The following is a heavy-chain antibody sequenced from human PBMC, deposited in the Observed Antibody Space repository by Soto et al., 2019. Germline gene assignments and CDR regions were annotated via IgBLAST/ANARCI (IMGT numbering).Heavy chain of an antibody. CDR1: GFTVSNNY. J-gene: IGHJ4*02. D-gene: IGHD6-13*01. V-gene: IGHV3-53*01. CDR3: ARDPPGIAASGAGG. CDR2: IYSGGNT. Sequence: GGSLRLSCAASGFTVSNNYMRWVRQAPGKGLEWVSLIYSGGNTHYADSVKGRFTISRDDSKNTLYLQMNSLRVEDTAVHYCARDPPGIAASGAGGWGQGTLVTVSS.